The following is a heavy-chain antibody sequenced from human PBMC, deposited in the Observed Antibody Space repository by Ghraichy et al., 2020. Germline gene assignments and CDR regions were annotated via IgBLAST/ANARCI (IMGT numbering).Heavy chain of an antibody. Sequence: SETLSITCTVSGDSISSSRYYWGWIRQPPGKGLEWIGTIYYSGSTYYNSSLKSRVTMSVDTSKNQLSLKLSSVTATDTAVYYCTRLGGCSYGSCYQYFGNWGQGTLVTVSS. CDR2: IYYSGST. V-gene: IGHV4-39*01. D-gene: IGHD2-15*01. CDR1: GDSISSSRYY. CDR3: TRLGGCSYGSCYQYFGN. J-gene: IGHJ4*02.